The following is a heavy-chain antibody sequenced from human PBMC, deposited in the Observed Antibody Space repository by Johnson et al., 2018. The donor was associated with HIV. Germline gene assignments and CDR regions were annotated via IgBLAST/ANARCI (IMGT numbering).Heavy chain of an antibody. D-gene: IGHD2-21*01. CDR3: ASSQGSGEGAFDI. V-gene: IGHV3-30*02. CDR2: IRYDGSNK. J-gene: IGHJ3*02. Sequence: QVQLVESGGGLVQPGGSLRLSCAASGFTFSSYGMHWVRQAPGKGLEWVAFIRYDGSNKYYADSVKGRFTISRDNSKNTLYLQMNSLSAEDTAVYYCASSQGSGEGAFDIWGQGTMVTVSS. CDR1: GFTFSSYG.